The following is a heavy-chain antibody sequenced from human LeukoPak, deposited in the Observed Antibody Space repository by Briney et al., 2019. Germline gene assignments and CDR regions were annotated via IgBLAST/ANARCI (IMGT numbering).Heavy chain of an antibody. V-gene: IGHV3-66*01. CDR2: IYSGGST. CDR3: ARLGGDYIQQFDY. D-gene: IGHD4-17*01. Sequence: PGGSLRLSCAASGFTVSSNYMSWVRQAPGKGLEWVSVIYSGGSTYYADSVKGRFTISRDNSKNTLYLQMNSLRAEDTAVYYCARLGGDYIQQFDYWGQGTLVTVSS. CDR1: GFTVSSNY. J-gene: IGHJ4*02.